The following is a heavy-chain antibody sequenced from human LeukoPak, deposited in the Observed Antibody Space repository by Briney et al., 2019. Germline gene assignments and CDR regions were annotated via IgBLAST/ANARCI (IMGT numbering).Heavy chain of an antibody. D-gene: IGHD3-3*01. CDR1: GFTFSRYG. J-gene: IGHJ4*02. Sequence: GGSLRLSCAASGFTFSRYGIHWVRQAPGKGLEWVAFIRYDGSYEYYAGSVKGRFTISRDNSKNTLYLQMNSRRAGDTAVYFCAKDFEWLAGRYYFDSWGQGTLVTVSS. CDR2: IRYDGSYE. CDR3: AKDFEWLAGRYYFDS. V-gene: IGHV3-30*02.